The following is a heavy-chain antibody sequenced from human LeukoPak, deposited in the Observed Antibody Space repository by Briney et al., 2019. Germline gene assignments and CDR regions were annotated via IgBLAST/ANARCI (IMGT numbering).Heavy chain of an antibody. D-gene: IGHD3-22*01. Sequence: SETLSLTCTVSGGSISSYYWSWIRQPPGKGLEWIGYIYYSGSTNYNPSLKSRVTISVDTSKNQFCLKLSSVTAADTAVYYCARIGDDSSGYLDYWGQGTLVTVSS. CDR2: IYYSGST. CDR1: GGSISSYY. V-gene: IGHV4-59*01. J-gene: IGHJ4*02. CDR3: ARIGDDSSGYLDY.